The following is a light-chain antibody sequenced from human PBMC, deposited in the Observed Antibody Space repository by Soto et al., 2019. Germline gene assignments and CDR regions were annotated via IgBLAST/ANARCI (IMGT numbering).Light chain of an antibody. CDR2: SAS. J-gene: IGKJ4*01. Sequence: DIQMTQSPSSLSASVGDSVTITCRSSQRISSFLNWYQVKPGKAPKLLIYSASTLHSGVPTRFSGSRSGTDFTLSISSLQPDDAATYYCYQTYSGFLTFGGGTRVEIK. CDR1: QRISSF. V-gene: IGKV1-39*01. CDR3: YQTYSGFLT.